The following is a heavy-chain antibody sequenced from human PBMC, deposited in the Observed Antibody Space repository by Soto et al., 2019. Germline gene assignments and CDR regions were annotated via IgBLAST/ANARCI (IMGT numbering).Heavy chain of an antibody. CDR2: ISWNSGSI. Sequence: EVQLVESGGGLVQPGRSLRLSCAASGFTFDDYAMHWVRQAPGKGLEWVSGISWNSGSIGYADSVKGRFTVSRDNAKNSLYLQMNSLRAEDTALYYWAKGPSADYWGQGTLVTVSS. J-gene: IGHJ4*02. CDR1: GFTFDDYA. CDR3: AKGPSADY. V-gene: IGHV3-9*01.